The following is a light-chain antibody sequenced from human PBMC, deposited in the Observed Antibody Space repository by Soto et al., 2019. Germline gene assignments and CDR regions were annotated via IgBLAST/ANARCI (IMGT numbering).Light chain of an antibody. V-gene: IGLV1-44*01. CDR1: SSNIGSNT. J-gene: IGLJ2*01. CDR3: AAWDDSLNVVV. CDR2: SNN. Sequence: QSVLTQPPSASGTPGQRVTISCSGSSSNIGSNTVTWYQQLPGTAPKLLIYSNNQRPSGVPEGFSGSKSGTSASLAISGLRSEDEADYHCAAWDDSLNVVVFGGGTKLTVL.